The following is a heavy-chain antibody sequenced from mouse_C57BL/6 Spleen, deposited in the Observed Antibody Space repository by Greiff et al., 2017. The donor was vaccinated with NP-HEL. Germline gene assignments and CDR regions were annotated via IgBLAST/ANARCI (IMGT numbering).Heavy chain of an antibody. D-gene: IGHD3-3*01. Sequence: QVQLQQPGTELVKPGASVKLSCKASGYTFTSYWMHWVKQRPGQGLEWIGNINPSNGGTNYNEKFKSKATLTVDKSSSTAYMQLSSLTSEDSAVYDCARERALYWYFDVWGTGTTVTVSS. V-gene: IGHV1-53*01. CDR3: ARERALYWYFDV. CDR1: GYTFTSYW. J-gene: IGHJ1*03. CDR2: INPSNGGT.